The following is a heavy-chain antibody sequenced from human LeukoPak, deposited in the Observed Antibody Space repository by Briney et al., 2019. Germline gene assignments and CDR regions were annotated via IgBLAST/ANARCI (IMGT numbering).Heavy chain of an antibody. J-gene: IGHJ4*02. CDR2: INHSGST. D-gene: IGHD3-22*01. V-gene: IGHV4-34*01. Sequence: PSETLSLTCAVYGGSFSGYYWSWIRQPPGKGLEWIGEINHSGSTNYNPSLKSRVTISVDTSKNQFSLKLSSVTAADTAVYYCARGTDYDSSGYPLYYFDYWGQGTLVTVSS. CDR3: ARGTDYDSSGYPLYYFDY. CDR1: GGSFSGYY.